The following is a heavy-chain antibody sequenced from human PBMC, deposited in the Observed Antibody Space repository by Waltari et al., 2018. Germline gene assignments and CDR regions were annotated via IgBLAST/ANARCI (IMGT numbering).Heavy chain of an antibody. J-gene: IGHJ6*02. Sequence: EVQLLESGGGLVQHGGSLSLSCAASGFTFSSYARRWVRQAPGKGLECVSAISGSGGSTYYADAVKGRFTISRDNSKNTLYLQMNSLRAEDTAVYYCAKNPVYYGSGNGMDVWGQGTTVTVSS. CDR1: GFTFSSYA. CDR2: ISGSGGST. CDR3: AKNPVYYGSGNGMDV. V-gene: IGHV3-23*01. D-gene: IGHD3-10*01.